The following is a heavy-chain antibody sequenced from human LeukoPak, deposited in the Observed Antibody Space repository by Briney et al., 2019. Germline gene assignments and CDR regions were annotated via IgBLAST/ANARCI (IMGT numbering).Heavy chain of an antibody. J-gene: IGHJ4*02. CDR3: AHRVVGLSYFDY. D-gene: IGHD2-15*01. V-gene: IGHV2-5*02. CDR1: GFSLSSSGVG. Sequence: SGPTLVNPTQTLTLTCTFSGFSLSSSGVGVGWIRQPPGKALEWLALIYWDDDKRYSPSLRSRLTITKDTSRNQVVLTMTHVDPVDTGTYYCAHRVVGLSYFDYWGQGTLVTVSS. CDR2: IYWDDDK.